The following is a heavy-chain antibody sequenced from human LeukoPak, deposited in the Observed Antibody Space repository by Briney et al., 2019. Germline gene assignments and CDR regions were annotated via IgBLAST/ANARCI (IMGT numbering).Heavy chain of an antibody. V-gene: IGHV4-39*01. Sequence: PSETLSLTCTISGASISNDYWGWVRQPPGKGLEWIASGSTYYSSSLESRVTMSIDTSKNQFSLRLTSLTAADTAVYYCGRHAAFAPFDLWGQGSLVTVSS. CDR3: GRHAAFAPFDL. CDR1: GASISNDY. CDR2: GST. J-gene: IGHJ4*02.